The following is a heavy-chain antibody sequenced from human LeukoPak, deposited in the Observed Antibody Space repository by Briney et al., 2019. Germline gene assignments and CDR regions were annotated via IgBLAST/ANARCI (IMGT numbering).Heavy chain of an antibody. CDR3: ATKQWLAPPPDS. D-gene: IGHD6-19*01. CDR2: INTDGTVT. V-gene: IGHV3-74*01. Sequence: GGSLRLSCAASGFTFSKYSMLWVRQAPGKGLESVSRINTDGTVTTYADSVKGRFTVSRDNADNTLFLQMNRVRDEDTAVYYCATKQWLAPPPDSWGQGTPVTVSS. CDR1: GFTFSKYS. J-gene: IGHJ4*02.